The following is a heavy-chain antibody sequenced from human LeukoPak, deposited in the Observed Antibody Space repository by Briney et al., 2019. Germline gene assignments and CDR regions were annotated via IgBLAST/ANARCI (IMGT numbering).Heavy chain of an antibody. J-gene: IGHJ4*02. V-gene: IGHV3-30*18. CDR2: IPYDGSNK. Sequence: GGSLRLSCAASGFTFSSYSMNWVRQAPGKGLEWVALIPYDGSNKYYADSVKGRFTISRDNSKNTLYLQMNSLRAEDTALYFCAKVYCSSSGCYRIDYWGQGTLVTVSS. CDR3: AKVYCSSSGCYRIDY. CDR1: GFTFSSYS. D-gene: IGHD2-2*01.